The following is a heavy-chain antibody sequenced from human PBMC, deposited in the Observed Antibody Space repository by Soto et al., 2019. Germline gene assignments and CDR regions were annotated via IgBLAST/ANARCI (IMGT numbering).Heavy chain of an antibody. V-gene: IGHV4-34*01. CDR2: INHSGST. CDR1: GGSFSGYY. Sequence: PSETLSLTCAVYGGSFSGYYWSWVRQPPGKGLEWIGEINHSGSTNYNPSLKSRVTISVDTSKNQFSLKLSSVTAADTAVYYCARLTYRSSTSCFGSSDETGVPKDYWGQGTLVTVSS. J-gene: IGHJ4*02. CDR3: ARLTYRSSTSCFGSSDETGVPKDY. D-gene: IGHD2-2*01.